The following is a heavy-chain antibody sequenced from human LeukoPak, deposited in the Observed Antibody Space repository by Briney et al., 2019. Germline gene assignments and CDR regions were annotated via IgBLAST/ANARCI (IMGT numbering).Heavy chain of an antibody. CDR3: AQDSSGDAFDI. J-gene: IGHJ3*02. Sequence: PSETLSLICAVYGGPFRGYYWSWIRQPPGKGLEWIGEINHSGCTNYNPSLKSRITISVDTSKNQFSLKLSSVTAADTAVYYCAQDSSGDAFDIWGQGTMVTVSS. CDR2: INHSGCT. CDR1: GGPFRGYY. D-gene: IGHD3-22*01. V-gene: IGHV4-34*01.